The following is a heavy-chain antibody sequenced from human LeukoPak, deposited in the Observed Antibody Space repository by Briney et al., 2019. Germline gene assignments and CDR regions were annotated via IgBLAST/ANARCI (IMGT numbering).Heavy chain of an antibody. CDR3: ARARPDTAMAVDY. D-gene: IGHD5-18*01. CDR1: GGSISIYY. J-gene: IGHJ4*02. CDR2: IYNSGST. V-gene: IGHV4-59*01. Sequence: SETLSLTCTVSGGSISIYYWSWIRQPPGKGMEWVGYIYNSGSTNYNPSLKSRVTISVDTSKNKFSLKLSSVTAADTAVYYCARARPDTAMAVDYWGQGTLVTVSS.